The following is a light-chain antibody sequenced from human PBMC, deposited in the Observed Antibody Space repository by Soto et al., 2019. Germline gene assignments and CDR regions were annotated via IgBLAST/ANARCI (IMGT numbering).Light chain of an antibody. J-gene: IGKJ2*01. Sequence: EIVLTQSPATLSLSPGERATLSYRASQSVSIFLAWYQQKPGQAPRLLVYDASNRATGIPARFSGSGSGTDFTLTISSLEPEDFAVYYCQQRTNWPPDYTFGQGTKLEIK. CDR2: DAS. CDR1: QSVSIF. V-gene: IGKV3-11*01. CDR3: QQRTNWPPDYT.